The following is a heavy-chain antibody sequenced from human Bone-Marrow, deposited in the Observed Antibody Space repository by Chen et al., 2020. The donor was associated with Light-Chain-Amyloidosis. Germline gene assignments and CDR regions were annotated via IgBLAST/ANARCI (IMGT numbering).Heavy chain of an antibody. CDR3: VKLVYCPGGGCSVWFDS. CDR1: GYDFAKHW. D-gene: IGHD2-8*02. CDR2: IYPNASDT. Sequence: EVQLVQSGAEVKKPGESLTNTCKGYGYDFAKHWIGWVRQKPGSGLEWMGIIYPNASDTRYSPSFQGQVTVSADKSIGTAYLEWESLKASDTAIYFCVKLVYCPGGGCSVWFDSWGQGTLVTVAS. V-gene: IGHV5-51*01. J-gene: IGHJ5*01.